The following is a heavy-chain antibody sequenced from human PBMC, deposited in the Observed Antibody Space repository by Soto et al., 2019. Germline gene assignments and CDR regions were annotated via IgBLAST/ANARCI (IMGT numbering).Heavy chain of an antibody. J-gene: IGHJ6*02. D-gene: IGHD3-3*01. Sequence: ASVKVSCKSSGYTFTSYGISWVRQAPGQGLEWMGWISAYNGNTNYAQKLQGRVTMTTDTSTSTAYMELRSLRSDDTATYYCAHASYYDFWSGYYTPRGYGMDVWGQGTTVTAP. CDR1: GYTFTSYG. CDR2: ISAYNGNT. V-gene: IGHV1-18*01. CDR3: AHASYYDFWSGYYTPRGYGMDV.